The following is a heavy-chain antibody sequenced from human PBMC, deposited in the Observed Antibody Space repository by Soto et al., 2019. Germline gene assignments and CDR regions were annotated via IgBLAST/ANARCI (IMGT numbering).Heavy chain of an antibody. V-gene: IGHV1-3*01. CDR3: ARGIATGQLDP. Sequence: GASLKVSCKASGYTCTRYTMNWVRQAPGQRLEWMGWINPDNGNTKSSQKFQDRVIITRDTSASTAYMDLRSLRSEDTAVYYCARGIATGQLDPWGQGTLVTVSS. CDR1: GYTCTRYT. J-gene: IGHJ5*02. CDR2: INPDNGNT. D-gene: IGHD2-15*01.